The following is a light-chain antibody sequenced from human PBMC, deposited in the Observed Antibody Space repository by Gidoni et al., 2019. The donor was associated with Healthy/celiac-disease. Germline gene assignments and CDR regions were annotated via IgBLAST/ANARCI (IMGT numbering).Light chain of an antibody. Sequence: AIRQTQSPSSVSASTRARVTITCRASQGIISSLAWYQQKQGKAPNLLIYAASTLQSGVTSRISGSGAGTDYTLTISCLQSEDFAAYYCQQYYSYALTFGGGTKVEIK. CDR3: QQYYSYALT. CDR1: QGIISS. CDR2: AAS. J-gene: IGKJ4*01. V-gene: IGKV1-8*01.